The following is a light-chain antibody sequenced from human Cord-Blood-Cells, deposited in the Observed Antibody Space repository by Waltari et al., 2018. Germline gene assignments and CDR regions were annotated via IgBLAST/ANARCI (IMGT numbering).Light chain of an antibody. CDR1: SSDVGGYNY. CDR2: DVS. Sequence: QSALTQPASVSGSPGQSITISCTGTSSDVGGYNYVSWYQQHPGKAPKLMIYDVSKRPSGVSNRFSGSMSGNTPSLTISGLQAEDEADYYCSSYTSSSTVFGGGTKLTVL. CDR3: SSYTSSSTV. J-gene: IGLJ2*01. V-gene: IGLV2-14*01.